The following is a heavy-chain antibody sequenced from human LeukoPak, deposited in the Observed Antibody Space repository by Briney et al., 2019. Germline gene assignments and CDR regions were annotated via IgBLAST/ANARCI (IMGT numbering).Heavy chain of an antibody. Sequence: SSQTLSLTCTVSGGSISSGSYYWSWIRQPAGKGLEWIGRIYTSGSTNYNPSLKSRVTISVDTSKNQSSLKLSSVTAADTAVYYSARVVAYDFWSGYGDVWGKGTTVTVSS. D-gene: IGHD3-3*01. V-gene: IGHV4-61*02. CDR3: ARVVAYDFWSGYGDV. CDR1: GGSISSGSYY. J-gene: IGHJ6*04. CDR2: IYTSGST.